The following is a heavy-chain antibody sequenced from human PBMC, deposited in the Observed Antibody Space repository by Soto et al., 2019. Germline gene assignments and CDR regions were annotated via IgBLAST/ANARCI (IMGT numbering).Heavy chain of an antibody. CDR3: ARGINYYDRSGDSWLHP. CDR2: IYDSGST. J-gene: IGHJ5*02. Sequence: SETLSLTCTVSGGSIISGGYYWHLIRQHPGKGLEWIGYIYDSGSTDYNLSLKSRVTISVDTSKNQFSLKLSSVTAADTAVYSCARGINYYDRSGDSWLHPWGQGTLVTVSS. CDR1: GGSIISGGYY. V-gene: IGHV4-31*03. D-gene: IGHD3-22*01.